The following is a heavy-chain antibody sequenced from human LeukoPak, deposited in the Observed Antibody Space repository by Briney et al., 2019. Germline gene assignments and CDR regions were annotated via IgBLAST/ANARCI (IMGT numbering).Heavy chain of an antibody. CDR2: IIPIFGTA. CDR1: GGTFSSYA. D-gene: IGHD3-10*01. J-gene: IGHJ4*02. CDR3: ARDSRDYGSGSSQYYFDY. Sequence: ASVKVSCKASGGTFSSYAISWVRQAPGQGLEWMGGIIPIFGTANYAQKFQGRVTITADESTSTAYMELSSLRSEDTAVYYCARDSRDYGSGSSQYYFDYWGQGTLVTVSS. V-gene: IGHV1-69*13.